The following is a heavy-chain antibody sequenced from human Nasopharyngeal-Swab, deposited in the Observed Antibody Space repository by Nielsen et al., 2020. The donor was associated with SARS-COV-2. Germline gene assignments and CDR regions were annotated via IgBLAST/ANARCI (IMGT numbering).Heavy chain of an antibody. CDR2: IYYSGST. J-gene: IGHJ6*02. V-gene: IGHV4-31*03. CDR3: ARDGYGSGGMDV. D-gene: IGHD3-10*01. Sequence: SETLSLTCTVSGGSISSGGYYWSWIRQHPGKGLEWIGYIYYSGSTYYNSSLKSRVTISVDTSKNQFSLKLSSVTAADTAVYYCARDGYGSGGMDVWGQGTTVTVSS. CDR1: GGSISSGGYY.